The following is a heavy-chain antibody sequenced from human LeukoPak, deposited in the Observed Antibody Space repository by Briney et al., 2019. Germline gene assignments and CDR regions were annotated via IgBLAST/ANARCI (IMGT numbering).Heavy chain of an antibody. V-gene: IGHV1-69*04. Sequence: ASVKVSCKASGGTFSSYAISWVRQAPGQGLEWMGRIIPIRGIANYAQKFQGRVTITADKSTSTASMELRSLRSAATAVYYCARSLANYYDSSGYYPREYNWFAPWGQGTLVTVSS. D-gene: IGHD3-22*01. J-gene: IGHJ5*02. CDR1: GGTFSSYA. CDR2: IIPIRGIA. CDR3: ARSLANYYDSSGYYPREYNWFAP.